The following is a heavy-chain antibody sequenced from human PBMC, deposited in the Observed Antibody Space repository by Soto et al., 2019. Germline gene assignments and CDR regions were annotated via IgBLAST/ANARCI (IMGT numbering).Heavy chain of an antibody. V-gene: IGHV2-5*02. CDR3: AHSLIPNWGSRGAFDY. Sequence: QITLKESGPTLVKPTQTLTLTCTFSGFSLSTSGVGVGWIRQPPGKALYLLALIYCDDDKRYSPSLKSRLTITKDTSKNQVVLTMTNMDPVDTATYYCAHSLIPNWGSRGAFDYWGQGTLVTVSS. D-gene: IGHD7-27*01. CDR2: IYCDDDK. CDR1: GFSLSTSGVG. J-gene: IGHJ4*02.